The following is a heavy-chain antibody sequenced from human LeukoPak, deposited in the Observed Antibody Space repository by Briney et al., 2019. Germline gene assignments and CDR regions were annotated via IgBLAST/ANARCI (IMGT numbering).Heavy chain of an antibody. V-gene: IGHV3-20*04. D-gene: IGHD6-13*01. CDR3: AREGEYPGIAAAGTIFDY. J-gene: IGHJ4*02. CDR2: INWNGGST. CDR1: GFTFDDYG. Sequence: GGSLRLSCAVSGFTFDDYGMSWVRQAPGKGLEWVSGINWNGGSTGYADSVKGRFTISRDNAKNSLYLQMNSLRAEDTALYYCAREGEYPGIAAAGTIFDYWGQGTLVTVSS.